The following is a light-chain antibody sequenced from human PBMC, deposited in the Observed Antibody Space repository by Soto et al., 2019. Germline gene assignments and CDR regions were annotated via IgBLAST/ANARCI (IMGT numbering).Light chain of an antibody. Sequence: QSVLTQPPSVSGTPGQRVTISCSGSSSNIGSNTVNWYQQLPGTAPKLLIYSNNQRPSGVPDRFSGSESGTSASLAISGLQSEDEADYYCAAWDDSLNVVVFGGGTKLTVL. CDR2: SNN. CDR3: AAWDDSLNVVV. V-gene: IGLV1-44*01. J-gene: IGLJ2*01. CDR1: SSNIGSNT.